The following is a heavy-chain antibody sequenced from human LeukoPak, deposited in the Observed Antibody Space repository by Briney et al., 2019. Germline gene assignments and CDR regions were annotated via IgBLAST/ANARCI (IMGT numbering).Heavy chain of an antibody. V-gene: IGHV1-18*01. D-gene: IGHD1-26*01. CDR1: GHTFTNFG. J-gene: IGHJ4*02. Sequence: ASVKVSCKASGHTFTNFGITWVRQAPGQGLEWLGWIGADSGNTNYAQKFQGRVTLSIDTSTSTAYIELRTLGSDDTAVYFCAKNRGATWWDLVDYWGQGTQVTVSS. CDR3: AKNRGATWWDLVDY. CDR2: IGADSGNT.